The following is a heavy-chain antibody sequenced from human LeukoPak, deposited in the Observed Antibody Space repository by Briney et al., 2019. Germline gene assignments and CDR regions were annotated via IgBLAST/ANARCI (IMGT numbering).Heavy chain of an antibody. D-gene: IGHD3-22*01. CDR3: ARDRDDSSGYYRETLFDY. J-gene: IGHJ4*02. V-gene: IGHV1-8*01. CDR2: MNPNSGNT. Sequence: GASVKVSYKASGYTFTSYDINWVRQATGQGLEWMGWMNPNSGNTGYAQKFQGRVTMTGNTSISTAYMELSSLRSEDTAVYYCARDRDDSSGYYRETLFDYWGQGTLVTVSS. CDR1: GYTFTSYD.